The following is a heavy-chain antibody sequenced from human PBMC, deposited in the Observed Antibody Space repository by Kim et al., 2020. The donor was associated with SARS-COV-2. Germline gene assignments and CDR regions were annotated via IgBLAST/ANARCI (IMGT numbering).Heavy chain of an antibody. CDR1: GFTFDDYA. CDR2: ISWNSGSI. D-gene: IGHD1-26*01. J-gene: IGHJ4*02. Sequence: GGSLRLSCAASGFTFDDYAMHWVRQAPGKGLEWVSGISWNSGSIGYADSVKGRFTISRDNAKNSLYLQMNSLRAEDTALYYCAKDLEGATTGYFDYWGQGTLVTVSS. V-gene: IGHV3-9*01. CDR3: AKDLEGATTGYFDY.